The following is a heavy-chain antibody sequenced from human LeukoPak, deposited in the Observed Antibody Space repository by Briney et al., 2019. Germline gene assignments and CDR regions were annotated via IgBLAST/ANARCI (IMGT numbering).Heavy chain of an antibody. V-gene: IGHV3-66*01. D-gene: IGHD1-26*01. CDR3: AREGEHYVGVEYYYYGMDV. Sequence: GGSLRLSCAASGFTVNNNYMSWVRQAPGKGLEWVSVICSGGSTYYADSVKGRFTISRDNSKNTVYLQMISLRAEDTAVYYCAREGEHYVGVEYYYYGMDVWGQGTTVTVSS. J-gene: IGHJ6*02. CDR1: GFTVNNNY. CDR2: ICSGGST.